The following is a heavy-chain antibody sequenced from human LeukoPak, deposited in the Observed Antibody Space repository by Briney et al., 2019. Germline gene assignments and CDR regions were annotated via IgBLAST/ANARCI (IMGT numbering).Heavy chain of an antibody. D-gene: IGHD1-14*01. CDR3: ARAAQPGFDP. V-gene: IGHV3-48*03. CDR1: GFTFSSYE. Sequence: GGSLRLSCVASGFTFSSYEMNWVRQAPGKGLEWVSYISNSGSTIYYADSVKGRFTISRDNAKNSLYLQMNSLRAEDTAVYYCARAAQPGFDPWGQGTLVTVSS. CDR2: ISNSGSTI. J-gene: IGHJ5*02.